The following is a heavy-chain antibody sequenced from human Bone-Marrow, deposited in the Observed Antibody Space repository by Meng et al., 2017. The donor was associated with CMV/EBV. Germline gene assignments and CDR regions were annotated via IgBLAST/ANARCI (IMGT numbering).Heavy chain of an antibody. CDR2: IIPIFGTA. CDR1: GGTFSSYA. Sequence: SVKVSCKASGGTFSSYAISWVRQAPGQGLEWMGGIIPIFGTANYAQKFQGRVTITTDESTSTAYMELSSLRSEDTAVYYCARDGAPGGWVKYRLLLHYYYYGMDVWGQGTTVTVSS. D-gene: IGHD2-2*01. CDR3: ARDGAPGGWVKYRLLLHYYYYGMDV. J-gene: IGHJ6*02. V-gene: IGHV1-69*05.